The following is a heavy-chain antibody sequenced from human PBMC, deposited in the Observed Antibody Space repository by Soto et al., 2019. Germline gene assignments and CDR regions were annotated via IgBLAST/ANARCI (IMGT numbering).Heavy chain of an antibody. D-gene: IGHD3-3*01. J-gene: IGHJ4*02. CDR3: ARARGYYPYYFDS. Sequence: SETLSLTCTVSGGPISSGGYYWSWIRQHPGKGLEWIGYIYYSGSTYYNPSLKSRVTISVDTSKNQFSLKLSSVTAADTAVYYCARARGYYPYYFDSWGQGTLVTVSS. CDR1: GGPISSGGYY. CDR2: IYYSGST. V-gene: IGHV4-31*03.